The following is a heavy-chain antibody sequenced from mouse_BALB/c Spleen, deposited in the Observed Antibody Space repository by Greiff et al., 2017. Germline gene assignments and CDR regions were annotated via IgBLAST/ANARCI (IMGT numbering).Heavy chain of an antibody. D-gene: IGHD2-14*01. CDR2: IYPGDGST. CDR1: GYTFTSYD. Sequence: QVQLQQSGPELVTPGALVKISCKASGYTFTSYDINWVKQRPGQGLEWIGWIYPGDGSTKYNEKFKGKATLTADTSSSTAYMQLSSLTSENSAVYFCTRGEIYRSHYFDYWGQGTTLTVSS. V-gene: IGHV1S56*01. J-gene: IGHJ2*01. CDR3: TRGEIYRSHYFDY.